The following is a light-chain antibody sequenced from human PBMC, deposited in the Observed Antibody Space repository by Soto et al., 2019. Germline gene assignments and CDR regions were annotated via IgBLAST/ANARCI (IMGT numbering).Light chain of an antibody. V-gene: IGKV1-39*01. J-gene: IGKJ1*01. CDR1: QSISSY. CDR3: QQYNTWPPT. Sequence: DIQMTQSPSSLSASVGDRVTITCRASQSISSYLNWYQQKPGKAPKLLIYAASSLQSGVPSSFSGSGSGTDFTLTINSLQPEDFAVYSCQQYNTWPPTFGQGTKVDIK. CDR2: AAS.